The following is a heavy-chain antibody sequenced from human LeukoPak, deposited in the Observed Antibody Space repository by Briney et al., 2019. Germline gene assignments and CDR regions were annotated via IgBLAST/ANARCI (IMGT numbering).Heavy chain of an antibody. D-gene: IGHD6-13*01. J-gene: IGHJ4*02. CDR2: ISGSGGST. CDR3: ANAYSSSWFPTLPDY. V-gene: IGHV3-23*01. Sequence: GGSLRLSCAAFGFTFSSYAMSWVRQAPGKGLEWVSAISGSGGSTYYADSVKGRFTISRDNSKNTLYLQMNSLRAEDTAVYYCANAYSSSWFPTLPDYWGQGTLVTVSS. CDR1: GFTFSSYA.